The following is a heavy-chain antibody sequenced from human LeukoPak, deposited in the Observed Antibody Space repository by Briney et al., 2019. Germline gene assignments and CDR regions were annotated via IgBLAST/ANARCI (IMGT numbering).Heavy chain of an antibody. CDR2: INPSGGST. V-gene: IGHV1-46*01. J-gene: IGHJ6*03. CDR1: GYTFTSDY. Sequence: ASVKVSCKASGYTFTSDYMHWVRQAPGQGLEWMGIINPSGGSTSYAQKFQGRVTMTRDTSTSTVYMELSSLRSEDTAVYYCASNSMVRGVPPKNYYYYYMDVWGRGTTVTISS. CDR3: ASNSMVRGVPPKNYYYYYMDV. D-gene: IGHD3-10*01.